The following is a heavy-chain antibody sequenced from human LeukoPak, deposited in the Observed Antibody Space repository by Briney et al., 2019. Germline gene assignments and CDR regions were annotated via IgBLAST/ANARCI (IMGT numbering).Heavy chain of an antibody. J-gene: IGHJ6*02. CDR1: GFTFRNYW. V-gene: IGHV3-74*01. CDR2: INSDGSST. CDR3: ATLGGVDV. D-gene: IGHD7-27*01. Sequence: PGGSLRLSCAASGFTFRNYWMHWVRQAPGKGLVWVSRINSDGSSTNYADSVKGRFTISRDNAENTLHLQMNSLRAEDAAVYYCATLGGVDVWGQGTTVTVSS.